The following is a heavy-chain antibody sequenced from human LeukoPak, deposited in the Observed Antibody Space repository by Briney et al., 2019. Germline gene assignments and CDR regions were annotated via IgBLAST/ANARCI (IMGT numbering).Heavy chain of an antibody. J-gene: IGHJ6*03. Sequence: SETLSLTCTVSGGSIINRSYYWDWIRQPPGKGLEWIGSIYYSGTTYYNPSLKSRVTISVDASKNQFSLKLSSVTSADTAVYYCVARNGDYSYMDVWGKGTTVTVSS. D-gene: IGHD1-1*01. V-gene: IGHV4-39*01. CDR2: IYYSGTT. CDR3: VARNGDYSYMDV. CDR1: GGSIINRSYY.